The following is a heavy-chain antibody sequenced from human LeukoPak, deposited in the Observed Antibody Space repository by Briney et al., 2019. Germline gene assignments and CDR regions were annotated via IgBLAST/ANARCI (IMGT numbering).Heavy chain of an antibody. Sequence: PGESLRLSCAASGFTFSNYAMTWVRQSPGKGLEWVSSISNSGDNTYYADSVKGRFTISRDNSKNTVDLQMNSLRAEDTAVYYCGKGPLTAIDYWGQGTLVSVSS. CDR2: ISNSGDNT. V-gene: IGHV3-23*01. D-gene: IGHD2-21*02. CDR1: GFTFSNYA. CDR3: GKGPLTAIDY. J-gene: IGHJ4*02.